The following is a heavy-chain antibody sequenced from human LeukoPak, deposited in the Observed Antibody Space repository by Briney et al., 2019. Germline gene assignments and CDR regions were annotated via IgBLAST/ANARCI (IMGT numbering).Heavy chain of an antibody. Sequence: ASVKVSCKASGGTFSSYAISWVRQAPGQGLEWMGGIIPIFGTANYAQKFQGRVTITADESTSTAYMELSRLRSEDTAVYYCASPHGISGSYWPYYYYGMDVWGQGTTVTVSS. D-gene: IGHD1-26*01. J-gene: IGHJ6*02. CDR3: ASPHGISGSYWPYYYYGMDV. V-gene: IGHV1-69*13. CDR1: GGTFSSYA. CDR2: IIPIFGTA.